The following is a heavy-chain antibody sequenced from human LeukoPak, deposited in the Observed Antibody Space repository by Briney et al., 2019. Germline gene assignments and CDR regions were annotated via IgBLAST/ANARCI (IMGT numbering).Heavy chain of an antibody. CDR3: AREGYVGIDY. CDR2: IYYSGST. D-gene: IGHD1-26*01. J-gene: IGHJ4*02. Sequence: SETLSLTCTVSGGSISSYYWSWIRQPPGKGLEWIGYIYYSGSTNYNPSLKSRVTTSVDTSKNQFSLKLSSVTAADTAVYYCAREGYVGIDYWGQGTLVTVSS. CDR1: GGSISSYY. V-gene: IGHV4-59*01.